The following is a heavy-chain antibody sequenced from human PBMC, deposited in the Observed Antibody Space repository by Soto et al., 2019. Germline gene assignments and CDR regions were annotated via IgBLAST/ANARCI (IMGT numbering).Heavy chain of an antibody. CDR1: GDSVSNKSAA. CDR3: ARDRDGINNADY. J-gene: IGHJ4*02. CDR2: TYYRSKWYN. V-gene: IGHV6-1*01. D-gene: IGHD2-8*01. Sequence: SQTLSLTCAISGDSVSNKSAAWSWIRQSPSRGLEWLGRTYYRSKWYNDYAVSVKSRISINPDTSKNQFSLQLNSVTPEDTAVYYCARDRDGINNADYWGQRPLVTVSS.